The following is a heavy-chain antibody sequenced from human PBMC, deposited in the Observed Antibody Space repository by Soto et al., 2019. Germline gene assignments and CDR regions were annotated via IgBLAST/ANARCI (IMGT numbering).Heavy chain of an antibody. CDR3: AGVVHSSSHFYYYGMDV. J-gene: IGHJ6*02. CDR1: GGSISSYY. Sequence: PSETLSLTCTVSGGSISSYYWSWIRQPPGKGLEWIGYIYYSGSTNYNPSLKSRVTISVDTSKNQFSLKLSSVTAADTAVYYCAGVVHSSSHFYYYGMDVWGQGTTVTVSS. V-gene: IGHV4-59*01. CDR2: IYYSGST. D-gene: IGHD6-13*01.